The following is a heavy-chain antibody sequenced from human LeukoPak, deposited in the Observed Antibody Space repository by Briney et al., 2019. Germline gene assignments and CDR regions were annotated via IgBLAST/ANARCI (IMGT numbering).Heavy chain of an antibody. CDR3: ARDRVGYYDSSGYPIDY. D-gene: IGHD3-22*01. V-gene: IGHV3-48*03. Sequence: QTGGSLRLSCAASGFTFSSYEMNWVRQAPGKGLEWVSYISSSGSTIYYADSVKGRFTISRDNAKNSLYLQMNSLRAEDTAVYYCARDRVGYYDSSGYPIDYWGQGTLVTVSS. CDR2: ISSSGSTI. CDR1: GFTFSSYE. J-gene: IGHJ4*02.